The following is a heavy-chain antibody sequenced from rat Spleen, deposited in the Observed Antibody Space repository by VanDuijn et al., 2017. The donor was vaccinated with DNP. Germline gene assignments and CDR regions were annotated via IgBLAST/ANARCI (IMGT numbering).Heavy chain of an antibody. Sequence: EVQLVESGGGLVQPGRSLKLSCVASGFTFSDHNMAWVRQAPKKGLEWVATISFDGRSTFYRDSVRGRVTISRENAKSVLFLEMGSLRSEDTATYYCARLILRVWGAMDAWGQGASVTVSS. D-gene: IGHD1-7*01. V-gene: IGHV5-7*01. CDR3: ARLILRVWGAMDA. CDR1: GFTFSDHN. J-gene: IGHJ4*01. CDR2: ISFDGRST.